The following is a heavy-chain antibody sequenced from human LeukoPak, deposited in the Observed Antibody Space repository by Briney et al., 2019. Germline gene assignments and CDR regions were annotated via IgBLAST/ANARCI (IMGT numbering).Heavy chain of an antibody. J-gene: IGHJ5*02. CDR2: INPSGGST. V-gene: IGHV1-46*01. Sequence: GASVKVSCKASGYTFTSYYMHWVRQAPGQGLEWMGIINPSGGSTSYAQKFQGRVTMTRDTSTSTVYMELSSLRSEDTAVYYCARDREEQQLMNWFDPWGQGTLVTVSP. D-gene: IGHD6-13*01. CDR3: ARDREEQQLMNWFDP. CDR1: GYTFTSYY.